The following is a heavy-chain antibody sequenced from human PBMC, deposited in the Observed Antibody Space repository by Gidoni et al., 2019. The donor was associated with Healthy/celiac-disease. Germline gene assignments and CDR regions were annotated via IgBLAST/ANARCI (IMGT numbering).Heavy chain of an antibody. Sequence: EVQLVEYGGGLVQPGRSLRLSCAAAGFPFDDYAMQWVRQAPWTGLEWVSGISWKSGSRGYADSVKGRFTISRDNAKNSLYLQMNSLRAEDTALYYCAKDIAAQVHEAFDIWCQGTMVTVSS. V-gene: IGHV3-9*01. D-gene: IGHD6-6*01. CDR3: AKDIAAQVHEAFDI. J-gene: IGHJ3*02. CDR2: ISWKSGSR. CDR1: GFPFDDYA.